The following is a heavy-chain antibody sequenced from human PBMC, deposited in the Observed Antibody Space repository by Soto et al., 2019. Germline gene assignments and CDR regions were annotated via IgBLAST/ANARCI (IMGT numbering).Heavy chain of an antibody. Sequence: AATLSLRCTFSDGSVSMSRYYWGWPSPPPGRGLEWIGSIYYDGTTYYNPSLYSRVTISVDTSKNQFSLRLSSVTAVDTAVYYCARRDHSNSRGGVDPLSLGSRVTV. CDR3: ARRDHSNSRGGVDP. CDR2: IYYDGTT. D-gene: IGHD4-4*01. CDR1: DGSVSMSRYY. J-gene: IGHJ5*02. V-gene: IGHV4-39*01.